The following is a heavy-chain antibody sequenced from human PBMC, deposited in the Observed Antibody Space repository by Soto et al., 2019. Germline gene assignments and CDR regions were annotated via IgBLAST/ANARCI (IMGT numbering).Heavy chain of an antibody. J-gene: IGHJ5*02. CDR2: ISISSSIV. CDR1: GFTFSSYS. D-gene: IGHD3-10*01. Sequence: EVQLVESGGGLVQPGGSLRLSCAASGFTFSSYSMNWVRQAPGKGLEWVSDISISSSIVYYADSVKGRFTISRDNAKNSLYLQMNSLRAEDTAVYYCAREDITRGGWFDPWGQGTLVTVSS. CDR3: AREDITRGGWFDP. V-gene: IGHV3-48*01.